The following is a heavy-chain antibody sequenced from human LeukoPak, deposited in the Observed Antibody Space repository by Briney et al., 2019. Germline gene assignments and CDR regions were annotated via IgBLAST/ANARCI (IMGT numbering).Heavy chain of an antibody. J-gene: IGHJ4*02. CDR1: GYTFTGYY. CDR3: AREGSSGPTPDY. D-gene: IGHD3-22*01. CDR2: INPNSGGT. V-gene: IGHV1-2*02. Sequence: ASVKVSCKASGYTFTGYYMHWVRQAPGQGLEWMGWINPNSGGTNYAQKFRGRVTMTRDTSISTAYMELSRLRSDDTAVYYCAREGSSGPTPDYWGQGTLVTVSS.